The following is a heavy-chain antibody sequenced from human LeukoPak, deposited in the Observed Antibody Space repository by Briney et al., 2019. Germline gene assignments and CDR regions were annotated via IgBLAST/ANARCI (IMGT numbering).Heavy chain of an antibody. V-gene: IGHV3-21*01. D-gene: IGHD6-19*01. J-gene: IGHJ4*02. CDR3: ARGSIAVAGTEDY. CDR2: ISSSSSYI. CDR1: GFTFSSYS. Sequence: GGYLRLSCAASGFTFSSYSMNWVRQAPGKGLEWVSSISSSSSYIYYADSVKGRFTISRDNAKNSLYLQMNSLRAEDTAVYYCARGSIAVAGTEDYWGQGTLVTVSS.